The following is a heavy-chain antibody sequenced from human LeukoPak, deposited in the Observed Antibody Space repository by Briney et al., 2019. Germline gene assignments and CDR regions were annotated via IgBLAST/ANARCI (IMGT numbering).Heavy chain of an antibody. V-gene: IGHV4-59*01. CDR1: GRPFSRYY. Sequence: PSETLSLTCTVSGRPFSRYYWSWIRQPPGKRLECIGHIYYCGSTNYNPPLKSRVTLSVDKSKNQFSLKLSSVTAADTAVYYCASRSSIWSGYQDTLYYFDSWGQGTLVTVSS. J-gene: IGHJ4*02. D-gene: IGHD3-3*01. CDR2: IYYCGST. CDR3: ASRSSIWSGYQDTLYYFDS.